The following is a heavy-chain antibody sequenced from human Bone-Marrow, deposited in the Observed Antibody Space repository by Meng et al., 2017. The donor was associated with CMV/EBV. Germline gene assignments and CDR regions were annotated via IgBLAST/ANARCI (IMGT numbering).Heavy chain of an antibody. CDR2: IYYTGNT. D-gene: IGHD4-17*01. V-gene: IGHV4-59*01. CDR1: GGSISTYY. CDR3: AREGGYGDIDY. J-gene: IGHJ4*02. Sequence: GPLRLSCTVSGGSISTYYWSWIRQPPGRALEWIGYIYYTGNTKYNPSLESRVTITVDTSKNQFSLRLSSVTAADTAVYYCAREGGYGDIDYWGQGTLVTVSS.